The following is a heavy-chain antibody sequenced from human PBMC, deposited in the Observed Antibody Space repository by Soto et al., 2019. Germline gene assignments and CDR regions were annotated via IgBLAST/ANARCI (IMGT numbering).Heavy chain of an antibody. V-gene: IGHV1-18*01. Sequence: QVQLVQSGAEVKKPGASVKVSCKASGYNFNSYPISWVRQAPGQGLEWMGRISAYNGNTNYAQKLQGRVTMTTDTATSTAYMELRSLRSDDTAVDHCARVVGALGHWFDPWGQGTLVTVSS. J-gene: IGHJ5*02. CDR2: ISAYNGNT. CDR3: ARVVGALGHWFDP. D-gene: IGHD1-26*01. CDR1: GYNFNSYP.